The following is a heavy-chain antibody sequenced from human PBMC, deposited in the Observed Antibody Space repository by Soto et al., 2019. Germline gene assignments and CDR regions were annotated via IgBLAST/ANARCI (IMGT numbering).Heavy chain of an antibody. Sequence: GGSLRLSCAASGFTFSNAWMSWVRQAPGKGLEWVGRIKSKTDGGTTDYAAPVKGRFTISRDDSKNTLCLQMNSLKTEDTAVYYCTTDPSSYDSSGYYYTDDAFDIWGQGTMVTVSS. CDR1: GFTFSNAW. CDR2: IKSKTDGGTT. CDR3: TTDPSSYDSSGYYYTDDAFDI. D-gene: IGHD3-22*01. V-gene: IGHV3-15*01. J-gene: IGHJ3*02.